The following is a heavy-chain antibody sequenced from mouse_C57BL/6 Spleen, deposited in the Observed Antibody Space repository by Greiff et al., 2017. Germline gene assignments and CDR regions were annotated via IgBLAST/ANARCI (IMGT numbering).Heavy chain of an antibody. Sequence: SLEWIGVINPNYGTTSYNQKFKGKATLTVDQSSSTAYMQLNSLTSEDSAVYYCARAYDFYFDYWGQGTTLTVSS. J-gene: IGHJ2*01. CDR3: ARAYDFYFDY. D-gene: IGHD2-4*01. CDR2: INPNYGTT. V-gene: IGHV1-39*01.